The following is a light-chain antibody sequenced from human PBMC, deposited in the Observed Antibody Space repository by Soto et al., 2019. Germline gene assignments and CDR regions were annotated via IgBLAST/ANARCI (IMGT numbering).Light chain of an antibody. Sequence: QSVLTQTPSVSGAPGQKITVSCTGSSSNIGAGYDVHWYQQLPGAAPRLLIYADNNRPSGVPDRFSASNSGTSASQAITGLQGEDEAVYYCQSYDTSLSGVIFGAGTKLTVL. J-gene: IGLJ2*01. CDR2: ADN. CDR1: SSNIGAGYD. V-gene: IGLV1-40*01. CDR3: QSYDTSLSGVI.